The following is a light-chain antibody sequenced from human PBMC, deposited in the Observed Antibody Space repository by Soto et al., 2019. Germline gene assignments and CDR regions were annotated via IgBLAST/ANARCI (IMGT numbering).Light chain of an antibody. J-gene: IGKJ1*01. CDR2: GAS. CDR3: QQYGSSPPWT. CDR1: QSVSSN. Sequence: EILLTQSPGTLSLSPWERATLSCRASQSVSSNLAWYQQKPGQAPRLLLYGASSRATGIADRFSGSGSGTDFTLTISRLEPEDFAAYYCQQYGSSPPWTFGQGTKVDIK. V-gene: IGKV3-20*01.